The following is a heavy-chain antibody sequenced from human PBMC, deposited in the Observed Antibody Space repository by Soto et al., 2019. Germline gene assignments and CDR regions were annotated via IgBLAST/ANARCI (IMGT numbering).Heavy chain of an antibody. D-gene: IGHD3-16*02. J-gene: IGHJ6*02. V-gene: IGHV4-30-2*01. CDR3: ARVNYDYVWGSYRPYGMDV. Sequence: QLQLQESGSGLVKPSQTLSLTCAVSGGSISSGGYSWSWIRQPPGKGLEWIGYIYHSGSTYYNPSLQSRVTISVDRSKNQFSLKLSSMTAADTAVYYCARVNYDYVWGSYRPYGMDVWGQGTTVTVSS. CDR2: IYHSGST. CDR1: GGSISSGGYS.